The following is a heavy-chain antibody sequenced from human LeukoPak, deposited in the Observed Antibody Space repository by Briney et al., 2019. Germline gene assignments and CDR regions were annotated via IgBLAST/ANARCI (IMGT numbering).Heavy chain of an antibody. J-gene: IGHJ4*02. D-gene: IGHD3-10*01. V-gene: IGHV4-39*01. Sequence: SETLSLTCTVSGASISSSNSYWGWIRQPPGKGLEWIGSIYYSGSTYYNPSLKSRVTISVDTSKNQFSLKLSSVTAADTAVYYCARHRYYGSGSYKYYFDYWGQGTLVTVSS. CDR2: IYYSGST. CDR3: ARHRYYGSGSYKYYFDY. CDR1: GASISSSNSY.